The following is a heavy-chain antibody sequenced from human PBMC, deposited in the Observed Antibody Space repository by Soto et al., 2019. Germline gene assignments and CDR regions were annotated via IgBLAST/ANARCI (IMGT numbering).Heavy chain of an antibody. Sequence: QLQLQASGSGLVKPSQTLSLTCAVSGGSISSGNSYSWSWIRQPPGQGLAWIGSISHSGSTTHNPPLKCRVTMSVDKPKNHLSLNLASVPAADMAVHYWARAVAPYLGTWFDPLGQVTLVIVSS. CDR2: ISHSGST. V-gene: IGHV4-30-2*01. D-gene: IGHD3-16*01. CDR3: ARAVAPYLGTWFDP. J-gene: IGHJ5*02. CDR1: GGSISSGNSYS.